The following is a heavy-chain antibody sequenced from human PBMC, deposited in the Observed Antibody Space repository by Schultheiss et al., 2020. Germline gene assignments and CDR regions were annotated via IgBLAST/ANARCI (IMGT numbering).Heavy chain of an antibody. V-gene: IGHV3-21*01. J-gene: IGHJ4*02. CDR3: ARGNGDTGLDY. Sequence: GGSLRLSCAASGFTFSSYGMHWVRQAPGKGLEWVSYISTRGTYIYYADSVKDRFTISRDNGKNSLYLQMNSLRAEDTAVYYCARGNGDTGLDYWGPGTLVTVSS. CDR1: GFTFSSYG. D-gene: IGHD4-17*01. CDR2: ISTRGTYI.